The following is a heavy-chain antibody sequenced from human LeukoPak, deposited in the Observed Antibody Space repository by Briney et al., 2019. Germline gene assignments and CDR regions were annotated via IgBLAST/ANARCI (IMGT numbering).Heavy chain of an antibody. D-gene: IGHD6-25*01. CDR2: IYPGDSDT. CDR3: ARATSPACTFDS. V-gene: IGHV5-51*01. J-gene: IGHJ4*02. CDR1: GYSFTRYW. Sequence: GESLKISCKGSGYSFTRYWNGWVRQMPGKGLEWMGIIYPGDSDTRYSPSFQGQVTISAVKSISTAYLQWSSLKASDTAMYYCARATSPACTFDSWGQGTLVTVSS.